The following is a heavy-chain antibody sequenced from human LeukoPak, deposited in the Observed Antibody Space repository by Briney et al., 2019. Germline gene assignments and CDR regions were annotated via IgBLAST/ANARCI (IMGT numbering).Heavy chain of an antibody. V-gene: IGHV3-15*01. CDR3: TTDLGTYYHGSQRLIPIDY. Sequence: GGSLRLSCVDSGFTFTNTWMSWVRQAPGRGLEWIGRIKSKTDGETTNYAEPVRGRFTISRDDSKSAVYLQMNSLKIEDTAVYYCTTDLGTYYHGSQRLIPIDYWGQGTLVTVSS. J-gene: IGHJ4*02. CDR2: IKSKTDGETT. CDR1: GFTFTNTW. D-gene: IGHD3-10*01.